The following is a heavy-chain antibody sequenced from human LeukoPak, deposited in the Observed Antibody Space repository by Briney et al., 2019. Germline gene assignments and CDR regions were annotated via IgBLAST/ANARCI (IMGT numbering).Heavy chain of an antibody. D-gene: IGHD4-23*01. J-gene: IGHJ3*02. V-gene: IGHV4-31*03. CDR3: ARNLGAVVTPGWAYDI. Sequence: SETLSLTCTVSGDSISSAFYYWSWIRQHPWKGLDWIGYIYHSGTTYYNPSLKSRFTISLDTSRNQFTLKVYSVTAADTAVYYCARNLGAVVTPGWAYDIWGQGTMVTVSS. CDR2: IYHSGTT. CDR1: GDSISSAFYY.